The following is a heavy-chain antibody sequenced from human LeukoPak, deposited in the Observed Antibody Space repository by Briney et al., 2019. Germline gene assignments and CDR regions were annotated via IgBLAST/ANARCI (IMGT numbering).Heavy chain of an antibody. CDR2: ISGNGGSI. CDR1: GFTFSSYA. D-gene: IGHD2-15*01. Sequence: GGSLRLSCAASGFTFSSYAMSWVRQAPGKGLEWVSLISGNGGSIVYADSVRGRFTISRDNSKNTLYLQMNSLRAEDTALYYCARYWDTRVRTFDIWGQSTVVTV. CDR3: ARYWDTRVRTFDI. J-gene: IGHJ3*02. V-gene: IGHV3-23*01.